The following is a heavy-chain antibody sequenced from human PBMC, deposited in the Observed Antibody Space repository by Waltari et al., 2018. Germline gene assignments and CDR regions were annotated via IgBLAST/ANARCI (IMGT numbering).Heavy chain of an antibody. CDR2: IYYSGRT. Sequence: QLQLQESGPGLVKPSETLSLICTVSGGSISSTSYYWGWIRQPPGKGLEWIGSIYYSGRTYYNPSLKSRVTISVDTSKNQFSLKLSSVTAADTAVYYCARLSILTPHYWGQGSLVTVSS. CDR1: GGSISSTSYY. V-gene: IGHV4-39*01. J-gene: IGHJ4*02. CDR3: ARLSILTPHY. D-gene: IGHD2-15*01.